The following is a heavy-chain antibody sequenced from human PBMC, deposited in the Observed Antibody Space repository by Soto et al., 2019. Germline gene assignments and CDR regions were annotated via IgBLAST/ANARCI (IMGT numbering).Heavy chain of an antibody. D-gene: IGHD2-15*01. Sequence: QVQLVQSGAEVRQPASSVKGSCKTSGATFSSYAITWVRQAPGQGLEWMGGIVPTVDTSTYAQKFQGRVTITADKFTNTVYMELSSLRSDDTAVYYCVRVVAIPGSPDNWGQGTLVTVSS. V-gene: IGHV1-69*14. CDR1: GATFSSYA. J-gene: IGHJ4*02. CDR3: VRVVAIPGSPDN. CDR2: IVPTVDTS.